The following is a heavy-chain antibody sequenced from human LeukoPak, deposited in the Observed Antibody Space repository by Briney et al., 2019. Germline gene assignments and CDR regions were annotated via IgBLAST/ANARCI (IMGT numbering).Heavy chain of an antibody. CDR1: GYTFTSYA. CDR3: ARSRIRRRYYGGYVPFDY. Sequence: GASVKVSCKASGYTFTSYAMNWVRQAPGQGLEWMGWINTNTGNPTYAQGFTGRFVFSLDTSVSTAYLQISSLKAEDTAVYYCARSRIRRRYYGGYVPFDYWGQGTLVTVSS. J-gene: IGHJ4*02. CDR2: INTNTGNP. D-gene: IGHD4-17*01. V-gene: IGHV7-4-1*02.